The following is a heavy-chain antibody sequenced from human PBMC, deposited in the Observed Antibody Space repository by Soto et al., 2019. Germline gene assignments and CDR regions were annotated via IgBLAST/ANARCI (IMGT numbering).Heavy chain of an antibody. CDR1: GYTFTSYA. CDR3: ARGPGGPDGPGDY. Sequence: QVQLVQSGAEVKKPGASVKGSCKASGYTFTSYAMHWVRQAPGQRLEWMGWIKAGNVNTKYSQKFQDRVTITRDTSASTAYMELSSLRSEDTSVYYCARGPGGPDGPGDYWGQGTLVTVSS. V-gene: IGHV1-3*01. D-gene: IGHD2-15*01. J-gene: IGHJ4*02. CDR2: IKAGNVNT.